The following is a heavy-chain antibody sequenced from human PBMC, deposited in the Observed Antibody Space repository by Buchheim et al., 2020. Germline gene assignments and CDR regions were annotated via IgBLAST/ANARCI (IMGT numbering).Heavy chain of an antibody. V-gene: IGHV4-31*03. CDR3: ARDGGNYYYGMDV. Sequence: QVQLQESGPGLVEPSQTLSLTCSVSGVSLSGGGFYWTWIRQSPGKGLEWVGNIYYIRTTSYNPSLRSRATISVDTPKNQFPLKLNSVTAADTAVYYCARDGGNYYYGMDVWGQGT. D-gene: IGHD3-3*01. J-gene: IGHJ6*02. CDR1: GVSLSGGGFY. CDR2: IYYIRTT.